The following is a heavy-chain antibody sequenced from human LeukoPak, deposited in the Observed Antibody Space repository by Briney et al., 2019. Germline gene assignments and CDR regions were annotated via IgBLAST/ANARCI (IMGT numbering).Heavy chain of an antibody. Sequence: SETLSLTCALSGGSISSNDWWSWVRQPPGKGLEWIGEIHHSGSTNYNPSLKSRVIISVDKSKNQFSLKLSSVTAADTAVYYCARWGSATWYYYGMDVWGQGTTVTVSS. CDR3: ARWGSATWYYYGMDV. CDR2: IHHSGST. D-gene: IGHD3-16*01. CDR1: GGSISSNDW. J-gene: IGHJ6*02. V-gene: IGHV4-4*02.